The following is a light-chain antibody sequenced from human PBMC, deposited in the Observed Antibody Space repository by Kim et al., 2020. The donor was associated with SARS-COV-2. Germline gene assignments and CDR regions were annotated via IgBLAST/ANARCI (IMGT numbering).Light chain of an antibody. CDR3: QVWDSSTAV. V-gene: IGLV3-9*01. CDR2: RDS. Sequence: SVALGQTARVTCGGNNIGSKNVHWYQQKPGQAPVLFIYRDSNRPSGIPERFSGSNSGNTATLTISRAQDGDEADYYCQVWDSSTAVFGGGTQLTVL. CDR1: NIGSKN. J-gene: IGLJ3*02.